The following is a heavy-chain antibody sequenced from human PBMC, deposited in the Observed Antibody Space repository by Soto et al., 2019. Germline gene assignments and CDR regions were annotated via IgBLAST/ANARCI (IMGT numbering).Heavy chain of an antibody. CDR1: GGTFSSYA. V-gene: IGHV1-69*01. Sequence: QVQLVQSGAEVKKPGSSVKVSCKASGGTFSSYAISWVRQAPGQGLEWMGGIIPIFGTANYAQKFQGRVTITADESTSTAYMELSSLSSEDTAVYYCASPYGDVFHHYYYGMDVWGQGTTVTVSS. D-gene: IGHD4-17*01. CDR2: IIPIFGTA. J-gene: IGHJ6*02. CDR3: ASPYGDVFHHYYYGMDV.